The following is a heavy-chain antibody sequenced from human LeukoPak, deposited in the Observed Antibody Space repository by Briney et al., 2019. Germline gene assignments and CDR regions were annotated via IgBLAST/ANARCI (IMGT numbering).Heavy chain of an antibody. CDR2: ISYDGSEK. CDR1: GFTFSSYA. CDR3: ATDYGGNSGTDY. Sequence: GGSLTLSCAASGFTFSSYAMHWVRQAPGKGLEWVTLISYDGSEKYYADSVKGRFPISRDNSKDTLYLQMNSLRLEDTAMYYCATDYGGNSGTDYWGQGTLVTVSS. D-gene: IGHD4-23*01. J-gene: IGHJ4*02. V-gene: IGHV3-30*04.